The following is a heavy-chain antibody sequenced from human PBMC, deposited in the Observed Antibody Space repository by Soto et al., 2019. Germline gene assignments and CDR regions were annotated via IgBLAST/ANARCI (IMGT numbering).Heavy chain of an antibody. CDR2: IYYSGST. J-gene: IGHJ6*03. CDR3: ARGGYSYGYGYYYSYLDV. CDR1: GGSSSSSSYY. Sequence: TLSLTCSVAGGSSSSSSYYWGWIHQPPGKGLEWIGSIYYSGSTYYNPSLKSRVTISVDTSKNQFSLKLSSVTAADTAVYYCARGGYSYGYGYYYSYLDVWGKGITVTVSS. D-gene: IGHD5-18*01. V-gene: IGHV4-39*01.